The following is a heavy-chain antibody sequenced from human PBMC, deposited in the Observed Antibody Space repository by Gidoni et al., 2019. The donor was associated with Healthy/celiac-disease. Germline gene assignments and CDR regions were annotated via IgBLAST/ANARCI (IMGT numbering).Heavy chain of an antibody. J-gene: IGHJ3*02. CDR3: ARREVSGYCSGGSCYSHDAFDI. CDR1: GGSISSISYS. Sequence: QLQLQESGPGLVKPSETLSLTCPVSGGSISSISYSWGWIRQPPGKGLEWIGSIYYSGRTYYNPSLKSRVTISVDTSKNQFSLKLSSVTAADTAVYYCARREVSGYCSGGSCYSHDAFDIWGQGTMVTVSS. V-gene: IGHV4-39*01. D-gene: IGHD2-15*01. CDR2: IYYSGRT.